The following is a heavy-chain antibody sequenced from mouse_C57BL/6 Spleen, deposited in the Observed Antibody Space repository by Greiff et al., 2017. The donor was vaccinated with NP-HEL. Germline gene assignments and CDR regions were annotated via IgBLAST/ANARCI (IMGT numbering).Heavy chain of an antibody. CDR3: AREIYDGYFTDYYAMDY. J-gene: IGHJ4*01. CDR2: ISSGSSTI. Sequence: DVMLVESGGGLVKPGGSLKLSCAASGFTFSDYGMHWVRQAPEKGLEWVAYISSGSSTIYYADTVKGRFTISRDNAKNTLFLQMTSLRSEDTAMYYCAREIYDGYFTDYYAMDYWGQGTSVTVSS. V-gene: IGHV5-17*01. CDR1: GFTFSDYG. D-gene: IGHD2-3*01.